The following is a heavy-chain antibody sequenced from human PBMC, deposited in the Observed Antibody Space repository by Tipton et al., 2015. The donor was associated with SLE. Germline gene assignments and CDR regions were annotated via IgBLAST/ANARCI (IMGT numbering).Heavy chain of an antibody. D-gene: IGHD5-18*01. CDR1: GFTFSSYA. V-gene: IGHV3-30*04. CDR3: ARVDTAMVLDY. J-gene: IGHJ4*02. Sequence: SGFTFSSYAMRWVRQAPGKGLEWVAVISYDGSNKYYADSVKGRFTISRDNSKNTLYLQMNSLRAEDTAVYYCARVDTAMVLDYWGQGTLVTVSS. CDR2: ISYDGSNK.